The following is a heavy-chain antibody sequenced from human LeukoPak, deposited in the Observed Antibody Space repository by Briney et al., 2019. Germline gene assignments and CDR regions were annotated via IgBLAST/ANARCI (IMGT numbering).Heavy chain of an antibody. CDR1: GGSISSGDYY. Sequence: SETLSLTCTVSGGSISSGDYYWSWIRQPPGKGLEWIGYIYYSGSNYYNPSLKSRVTISVDTSKNQFSLKLSSVTAADTAVYYCARAVGVGATTDYWGQGTLVTVSS. CDR2: IYYSGSN. J-gene: IGHJ4*02. V-gene: IGHV4-30-4*08. D-gene: IGHD1-26*01. CDR3: ARAVGVGATTDY.